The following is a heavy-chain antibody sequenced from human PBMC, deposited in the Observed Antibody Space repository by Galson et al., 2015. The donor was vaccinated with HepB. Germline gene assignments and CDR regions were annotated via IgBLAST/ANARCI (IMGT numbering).Heavy chain of an antibody. J-gene: IGHJ6*02. CDR2: INGHGGST. Sequence: SLRLSCAASGFTFSSYAMSWVRQAPGKGLEWVSAINGHGGSTHYADSVQGRFTISRDNSKNTLYLQMTSLRAEDTAVYYCAKDVASGSLLSDYYGMDVWGQGTTVTVSS. D-gene: IGHD1-26*01. V-gene: IGHV3-23*01. CDR3: AKDVASGSLLSDYYGMDV. CDR1: GFTFSSYA.